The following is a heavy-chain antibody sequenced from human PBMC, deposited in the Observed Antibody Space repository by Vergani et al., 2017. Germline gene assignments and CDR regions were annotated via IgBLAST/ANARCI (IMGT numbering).Heavy chain of an antibody. CDR3: VSSRLRSFEY. D-gene: IGHD4-17*01. J-gene: IGHJ4*02. V-gene: IGHV1-46*03. CDR2: INPLGGRA. CDR1: GYTYRSYY. Sequence: QVKVVQSGAEVKAPGASVKVSFEASGYTYRSYYVHWVRQAPGQGLEWMGVINPLGGRATYSQKFQGRASVTGDSSTPGGPSASMVYMDLTSLTPEDTAVYFCVSSRLRSFEYWGQGTLVTVSS.